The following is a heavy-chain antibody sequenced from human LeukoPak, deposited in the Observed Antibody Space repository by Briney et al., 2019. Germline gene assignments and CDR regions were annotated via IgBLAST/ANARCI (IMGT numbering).Heavy chain of an antibody. CDR3: AEVGITMIGGV. CDR2: ISSSGSTI. Sequence: PGGSLRLSCAASGFTFSSYEMNWVRQAPGKGLEWVSYISSSGSTIYYEDSVKGRFTISRDNAKNSLYLQMNSLRADDKAVYYCAEVGITMIGGVWGKGTTVTISS. V-gene: IGHV3-48*03. D-gene: IGHD3-10*02. J-gene: IGHJ6*04. CDR1: GFTFSSYE.